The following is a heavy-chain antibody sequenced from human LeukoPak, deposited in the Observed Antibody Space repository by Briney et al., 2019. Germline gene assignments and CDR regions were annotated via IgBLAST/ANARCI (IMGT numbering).Heavy chain of an antibody. Sequence: PSETLSLTCTVSGYSISSGYYWGWIRQPPGKGLEWIGSIYHSGSTYYNPSLKSRVTISVDTSKNQFSLKLSSVTAADTAVYYCAREAPGDYFDYWGQGTLVTVSS. J-gene: IGHJ4*02. CDR3: AREAPGDYFDY. CDR2: IYHSGST. CDR1: GYSISSGYY. D-gene: IGHD3-10*01. V-gene: IGHV4-38-2*02.